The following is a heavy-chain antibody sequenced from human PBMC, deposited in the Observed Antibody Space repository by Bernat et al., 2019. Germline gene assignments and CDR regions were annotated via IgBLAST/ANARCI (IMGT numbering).Heavy chain of an antibody. V-gene: IGHV3-30*01. CDR1: GFTFSSYA. CDR3: EKCGRDVVVGAVVY. D-gene: IGHD2-15*01. Sequence: QVQLVESGGGVVQPGRSLRLSCAASGFTFSSYAMHWVRQAPGKGLEWVAVISYDGSNKYYADSVKGRFTISRDNSKNTLYLQMNSLRGEDTAVYYFEKCGRDVVVGAVVYWGQGTLVTVSS. J-gene: IGHJ4*02. CDR2: ISYDGSNK.